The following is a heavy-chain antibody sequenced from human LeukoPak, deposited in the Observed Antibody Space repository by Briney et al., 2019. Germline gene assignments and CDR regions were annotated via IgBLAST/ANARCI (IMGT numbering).Heavy chain of an antibody. CDR2: IIPIFGTA. Sequence: GASVKVSCKASGGTFSSCAISWVRQAPGQGLEWMGGIIPIFGTANYAQKFQGRVTITADESTSTAYMELSSLRSEDTAVYYCARGTVGGHYYDSSGYEPNDYWGQGTLVTVSS. J-gene: IGHJ4*02. CDR3: ARGTVGGHYYDSSGYEPNDY. CDR1: GGTFSSCA. V-gene: IGHV1-69*13. D-gene: IGHD3-22*01.